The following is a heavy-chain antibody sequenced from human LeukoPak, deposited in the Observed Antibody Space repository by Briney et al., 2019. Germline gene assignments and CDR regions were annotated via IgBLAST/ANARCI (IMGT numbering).Heavy chain of an antibody. CDR1: GLTFSSSA. CDR3: AKDIHDFWSGTLRGENY. J-gene: IGHJ4*02. V-gene: IGHV3-23*01. Sequence: GGSLRLSCAESGLTFSSSASAMSWVRQAPGKGLEWVSGISGSGGSTYYADSVKGRFTISRDNSKNTLYLQMNSLRAEDTAVYYCAKDIHDFWSGTLRGENYWGQGTLVTVSS. CDR2: ISGSGGST. D-gene: IGHD3-3*01.